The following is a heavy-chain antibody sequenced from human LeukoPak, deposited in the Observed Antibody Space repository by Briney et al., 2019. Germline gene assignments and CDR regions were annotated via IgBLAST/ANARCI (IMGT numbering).Heavy chain of an antibody. V-gene: IGHV3-74*01. CDR2: IGSDGITT. Sequence: GGSLRLSCAASGFTFSSYSMHWVRQAPGKGLAWVSFIGSDGITTTYADSVKGRFTISRDNAKNTLYLQMDGLRAEDTAVYYCARDVYYGSGSYFFDYWGQGTLVTVSS. D-gene: IGHD3-10*01. J-gene: IGHJ4*02. CDR3: ARDVYYGSGSYFFDY. CDR1: GFTFSSYS.